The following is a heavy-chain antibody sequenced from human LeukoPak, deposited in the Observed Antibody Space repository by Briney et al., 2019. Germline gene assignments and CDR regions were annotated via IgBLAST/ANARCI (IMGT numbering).Heavy chain of an antibody. CDR2: VWHSGST. V-gene: IGHV4-38-2*02. D-gene: IGHD4-17*01. CDR1: GYSIRSGYY. J-gene: IGHJ4*02. CDR3: ARAGTNLGDYDF. Sequence: SETLSLTCTVSGYSIRSGYYWGWIRQSPGKGLEWIGNVWHSGSTYYNPSLKSRITISVDTSKDQFSLSLSSVTVADTAVYYCARAGTNLGDYDFWGQGTLVTVSS.